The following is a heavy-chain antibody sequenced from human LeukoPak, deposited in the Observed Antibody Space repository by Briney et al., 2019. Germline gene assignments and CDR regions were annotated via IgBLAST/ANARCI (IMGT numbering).Heavy chain of an antibody. J-gene: IGHJ4*02. D-gene: IGHD5-24*01. CDR3: ARDQSRDGYNLAY. CDR1: GGSISSGDYY. V-gene: IGHV4-30-4*01. CDR2: IYYSGST. Sequence: SETLSLTCTVSGGSISSGDYYWSWIRQPPGKGLEWIGYIYYSGSTYYNPSLKSRVTISVDTSKNQFSLKLSSVTAADTAVYYCARDQSRDGYNLAYWGQGTLVTVSS.